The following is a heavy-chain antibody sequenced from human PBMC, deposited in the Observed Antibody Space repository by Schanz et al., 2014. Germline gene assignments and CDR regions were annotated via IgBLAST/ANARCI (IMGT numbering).Heavy chain of an antibody. Sequence: EVQLVQSGGGLVQPGGSLRLSCAASGFTFSTHAMSWVRQAPGKGLVWVSRINGDGSRTAYADSVKGRFTISRDNAKNSLYLQMNSLRAEDTAVYYCARVALPGYSSPRDAFDIWGQGTMVTVSS. CDR2: INGDGSRT. CDR3: ARVALPGYSSPRDAFDI. D-gene: IGHD5-18*01. V-gene: IGHV3-74*01. J-gene: IGHJ3*02. CDR1: GFTFSTHA.